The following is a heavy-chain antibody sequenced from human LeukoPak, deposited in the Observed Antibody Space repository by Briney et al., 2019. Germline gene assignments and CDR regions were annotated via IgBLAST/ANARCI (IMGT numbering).Heavy chain of an antibody. CDR1: GFTFSSYG. Sequence: GGSLRLSCAASGFTFSSYGMHWVRQAPGKGLEWVAFIRYDGSNKYYADSVKGRFTISRDNSKNTLYLQMNSLRAEDTAVYYCAKTLRELSGGAFDIWGQGTMVTVSS. D-gene: IGHD1-26*01. J-gene: IGHJ3*02. CDR2: IRYDGSNK. CDR3: AKTLRELSGGAFDI. V-gene: IGHV3-30*02.